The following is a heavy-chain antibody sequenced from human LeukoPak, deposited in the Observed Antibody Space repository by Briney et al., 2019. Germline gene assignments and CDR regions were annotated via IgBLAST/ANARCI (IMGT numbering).Heavy chain of an antibody. V-gene: IGHV3-20*04. CDR3: ARFETYYYDSSGYADAFDI. CDR1: GFTFDDYG. J-gene: IGHJ3*02. D-gene: IGHD3-22*01. CDR2: IYWNGGST. Sequence: GGYLSLSCAASGFTFDDYGMNWIGQGQGKGLEGVSGIYWNGGSTGYAVPVKGRFTIYRDNAKNSLYLQMNSLRAEDTAVYYCARFETYYYDSSGYADAFDICGQGTMVTVSS.